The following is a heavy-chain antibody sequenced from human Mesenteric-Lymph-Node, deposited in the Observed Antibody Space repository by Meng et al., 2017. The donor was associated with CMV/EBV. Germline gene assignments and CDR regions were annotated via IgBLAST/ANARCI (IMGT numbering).Heavy chain of an antibody. CDR2: INHSGST. CDR3: ARDHRTLYYGSGRNDY. D-gene: IGHD3-10*01. J-gene: IGHJ4*02. Sequence: SETLSLTCVVCGGSFSAHCWTWIRRWIRQPPGKGLEWIGEINHSGSTNYNPSLKSRVTISVDTSKNQFSLKLSSVTAADTAVYYCARDHRTLYYGSGRNDYWGQGTLVTVSS. V-gene: IGHV4-34*01. CDR1: GGSFSAHC.